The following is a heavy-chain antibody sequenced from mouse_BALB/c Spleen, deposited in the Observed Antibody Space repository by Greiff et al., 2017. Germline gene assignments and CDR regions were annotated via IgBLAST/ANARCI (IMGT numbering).Heavy chain of an antibody. V-gene: IGHV1-14*01. D-gene: IGHD2-1*01. CDR1: GYTFTSYV. CDR2: INPYNDGT. J-gene: IGHJ4*01. Sequence: EVQLQQSGPELVKPGASVKMSCKASGYTFTSYVMHWVKQKPGQGLEWIGYINPYNDGTKYNEKFKGKATLTSDKSSSTAYMELSSLTSEDSAVYYCAREENGNYAYAMDYWGQGTSVTVSS. CDR3: AREENGNYAYAMDY.